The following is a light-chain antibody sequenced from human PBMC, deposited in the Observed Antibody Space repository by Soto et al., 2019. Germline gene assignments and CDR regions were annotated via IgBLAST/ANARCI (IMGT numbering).Light chain of an antibody. CDR2: EVT. V-gene: IGLV2-8*01. CDR3: SAYAGNNNPVI. J-gene: IGLJ2*01. CDR1: SSDVGGHNF. Sequence: QSALTQPPSASGSPGQSVTISCTGTSSDVGGHNFVSWYQQHPGKAPKFLIYEVTKRPSGVPDRFSGSKSGITASLTVSGLQADDEAYYCCSAYAGNNNPVIFGGGTQLTVL.